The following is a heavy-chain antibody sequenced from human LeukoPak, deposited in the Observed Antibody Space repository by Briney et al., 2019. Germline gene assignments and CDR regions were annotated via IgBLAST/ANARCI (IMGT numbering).Heavy chain of an antibody. J-gene: IGHJ4*02. CDR2: IYYSGST. Sequence: SETLSLTCTVSGGSISSYYWSWIRQHPGKGLEWIGYIYYSGSTYYNPSLKSRVTISVDTSKNQFSLKLSSVTAADTAVYYCARTTVQDYFDYWGQGTLVTVSS. CDR1: GGSISSYY. V-gene: IGHV4-59*06. CDR3: ARTTVQDYFDY. D-gene: IGHD4-17*01.